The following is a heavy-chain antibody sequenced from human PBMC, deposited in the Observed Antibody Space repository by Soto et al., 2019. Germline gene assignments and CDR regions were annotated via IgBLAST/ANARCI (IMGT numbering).Heavy chain of an antibody. Sequence: QVQLVQSGAEVKKPGSSVKVSCKASGGTFSSYTISWVRQAPGQVLEWMGRIIPILGIANYAQKFQGRVTITAAKSTSTAYMELSSRRSEDKGVYYCAVEYCSSTSCYRDYCGQGTLVTVSS. D-gene: IGHD2-2*02. J-gene: IGHJ4*02. CDR3: AVEYCSSTSCYRDY. V-gene: IGHV1-69*02. CDR1: GGTFSSYT. CDR2: IIPILGIA.